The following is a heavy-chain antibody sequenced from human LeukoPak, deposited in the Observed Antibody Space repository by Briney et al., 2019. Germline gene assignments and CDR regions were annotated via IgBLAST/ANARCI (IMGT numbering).Heavy chain of an antibody. CDR2: IIPIFGTA. CDR1: GGTFSSYA. V-gene: IGHV1-69*01. J-gene: IGHJ4*02. CDR3: ARDLEGGAVAAPL. Sequence: ASVKVSCKASGGTFSSYAISWVRQAPGQGLEWMGGIIPIFGTANYAQKFQGRVTITADESTSTAYMELSSLRSEDTAVYYCARDLEGGAVAAPLWGQGTLVTVSS. D-gene: IGHD6-19*01.